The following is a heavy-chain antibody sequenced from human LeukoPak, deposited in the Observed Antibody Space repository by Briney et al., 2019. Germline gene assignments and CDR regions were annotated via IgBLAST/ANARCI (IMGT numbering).Heavy chain of an antibody. CDR3: VTVPDY. D-gene: IGHD3-10*01. Sequence: GGSLRLSCAASGFTFSSYGMHWVRQAPGKGLEWVAVISYDGSNKYYADSVKGRFTISRDNSKNTLYLQMNSLRAEDTAVYYCVTVPDYWGQGTLVTVSS. V-gene: IGHV3-30*03. CDR1: GFTFSSYG. CDR2: ISYDGSNK. J-gene: IGHJ4*02.